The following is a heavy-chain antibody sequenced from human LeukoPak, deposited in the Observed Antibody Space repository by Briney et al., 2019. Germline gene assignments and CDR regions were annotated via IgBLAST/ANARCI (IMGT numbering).Heavy chain of an antibody. V-gene: IGHV3-30*02. D-gene: IGHD6-6*01. J-gene: IGHJ5*02. CDR2: IRYDGSNK. CDR3: AKEPSIAATGWVDP. Sequence: GGSLRLSCAASGFTFRSYGMHWVRQAPGKGLEWVAFIRYDGSNKYYADSVKGRFTISRDNSKNTLYLQMNSLRAEDTAVYYCAKEPSIAATGWVDPWGQGTLFTVSS. CDR1: GFTFRSYG.